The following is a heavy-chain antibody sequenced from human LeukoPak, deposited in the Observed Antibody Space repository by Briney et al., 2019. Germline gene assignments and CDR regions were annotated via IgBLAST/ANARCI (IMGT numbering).Heavy chain of an antibody. D-gene: IGHD2-2*02. Sequence: GGSLRLSCAASGLTFSSYAMSWVRQAPGKGLEWVSAISGSGGSTYYVDSVKGRYTISRDNSKNTLYLQMNSLRAEDTAVYYCAKDKDVVVPAAIGPWGQGTLVTVSS. CDR3: AKDKDVVVPAAIGP. CDR2: ISGSGGST. J-gene: IGHJ5*02. V-gene: IGHV3-23*01. CDR1: GLTFSSYA.